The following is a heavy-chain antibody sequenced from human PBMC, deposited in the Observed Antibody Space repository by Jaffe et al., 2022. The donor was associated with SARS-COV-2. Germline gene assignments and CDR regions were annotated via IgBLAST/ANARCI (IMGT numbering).Heavy chain of an antibody. D-gene: IGHD5-12*01. V-gene: IGHV3-30-3*01. J-gene: IGHJ4*02. CDR3: ARDEGPNSGYDLGPSYFDY. CDR2: ISYDGSNK. Sequence: QVQLVESGGGVVQPGRSLRLSCAASGFTFSSYAMHWVRQAPGKGLEWVAVISYDGSNKYYADSVKGRFTISRDNSKNTLYLQMNSLRAEDTAVYYCARDEGPNSGYDLGPSYFDYWGQGTLVTVSS. CDR1: GFTFSSYA.